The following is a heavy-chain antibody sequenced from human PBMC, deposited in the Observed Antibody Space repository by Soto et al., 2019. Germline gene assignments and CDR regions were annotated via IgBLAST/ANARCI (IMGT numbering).Heavy chain of an antibody. CDR1: GGSISSYY. V-gene: IGHV4-59*01. D-gene: IGHD3-22*01. CDR2: IYYSGTT. J-gene: IGHJ4*02. Sequence: SETLSLTCTVSGGSISSYYWSWIRQPPGKGLEWIGYIYYSGTTNYSPSLKRRVTISVDTSKNQFSLKLSSVTAADTAVYYCARANPGYYYDSSGYSGYYFDYWGQGSLVTVSS. CDR3: ARANPGYYYDSSGYSGYYFDY.